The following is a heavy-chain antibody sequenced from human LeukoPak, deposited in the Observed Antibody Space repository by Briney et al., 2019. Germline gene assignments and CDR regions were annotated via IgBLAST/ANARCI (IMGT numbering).Heavy chain of an antibody. CDR3: ARGPYSYDSSGAFDI. CDR1: GDSISRGDYY. V-gene: IGHV4-61*02. D-gene: IGHD3-22*01. J-gene: IGHJ3*02. Sequence: ASQTLFLTCTVSGDSISRGDYYWRWIRQPAGKGLVWIGRISSSRSTNYNPSLKIRVTISVDTSKNQFSLKLSSVTAADTAVYFCARGPYSYDSSGAFDIWGQGTMVTVSS. CDR2: ISSSRST.